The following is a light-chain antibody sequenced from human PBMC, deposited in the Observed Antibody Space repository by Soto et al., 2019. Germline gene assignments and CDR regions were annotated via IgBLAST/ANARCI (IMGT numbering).Light chain of an antibody. V-gene: IGLV1-40*01. Sequence: QPVLTQSPSVSGAPGQRVTISCTGSSSNIGPTYDVHWYQQLPGTAPKLLIYANTNRPSGVPDRFSGSKSGTSASLAITGLQAEDEADYFCQSYDSSLSGYVFGTGTKVTVL. CDR2: ANT. J-gene: IGLJ1*01. CDR1: SSNIGPTYD. CDR3: QSYDSSLSGYV.